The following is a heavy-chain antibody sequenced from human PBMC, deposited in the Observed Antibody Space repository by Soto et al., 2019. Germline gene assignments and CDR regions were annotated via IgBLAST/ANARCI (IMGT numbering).Heavy chain of an antibody. CDR2: INHSGST. CDR1: GGSFSGYY. J-gene: IGHJ5*02. V-gene: IGHV4-34*01. CDR3: ARGRRDYDILTGYYTRSNWWFDP. D-gene: IGHD3-9*01. Sequence: SETLSLTCAVYGGSFSGYYWSWIRQPPGKGLEWNGEINHSGSTNYNPSLKSRVTISVDTSKNQFSLKLSSVTAADTAVYYCARGRRDYDILTGYYTRSNWWFDPWGQGTLVTVSS.